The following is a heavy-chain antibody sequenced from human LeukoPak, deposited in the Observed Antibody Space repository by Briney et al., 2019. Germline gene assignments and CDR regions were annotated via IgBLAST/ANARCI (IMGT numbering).Heavy chain of an antibody. Sequence: PSETLSLTCAVSGGSISSGGYSWSWIRQPPGKGLEWIGYIYHSGSTYYNPSLKSRVTISVDRSKNQFSLKLSSVTAADTAVYYCARGLYCGGDCGGVLDPWGQGTLVTVSS. V-gene: IGHV4-30-2*01. J-gene: IGHJ5*02. CDR3: ARGLYCGGDCGGVLDP. CDR2: IYHSGST. CDR1: GGSISSGGYS. D-gene: IGHD2-21*02.